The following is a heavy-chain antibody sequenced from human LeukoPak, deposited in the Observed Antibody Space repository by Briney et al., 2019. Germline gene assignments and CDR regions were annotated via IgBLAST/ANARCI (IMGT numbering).Heavy chain of an antibody. Sequence: GGSLRLSCAVSGITFSNAWMSWVRQAPGKGLEWVARIRSKTDGETRDYAAPVKDRFIISREDSISTLYLQMNRLSVGDTAVYYCSTDPGAWQPTWGQGTMVTV. CDR3: STDPGAWQPT. V-gene: IGHV3-15*01. CDR2: IRSKTDGETR. J-gene: IGHJ3*01. CDR1: GITFSNAW. D-gene: IGHD3-10*01.